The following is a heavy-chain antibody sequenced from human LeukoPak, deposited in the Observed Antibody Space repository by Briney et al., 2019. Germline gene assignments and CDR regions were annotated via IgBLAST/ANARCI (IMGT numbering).Heavy chain of an antibody. CDR3: ARRSGTYAFDI. J-gene: IGHJ3*02. CDR1: GAVISNYY. CDR2: ISYSGST. D-gene: IGHD1-26*01. V-gene: IGHV4-59*08. Sequence: SETLTLTCTVSGAVISNYYWSWIRQPPGKGLEWMGYISYSGSTNYSPSLKSRVAISVDTSKNQISLNMHSMTAADTAVYYCARRSGTYAFDIWGQGAMVTVSS.